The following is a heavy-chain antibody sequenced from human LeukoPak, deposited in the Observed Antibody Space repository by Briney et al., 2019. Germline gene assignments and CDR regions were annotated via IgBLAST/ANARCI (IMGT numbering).Heavy chain of an antibody. Sequence: GGSLRLSCVASGFAVSSNYMSWVRQAPGKGLEWVSVFYSGGSTYYADSVKGRFTISRDNSKNTLYLQMNSLRAEDTAVYYCAGAYYDILTDYYLNFDYWGQGTLVTVSS. CDR2: FYSGGST. V-gene: IGHV3-53*01. CDR3: AGAYYDILTDYYLNFDY. J-gene: IGHJ4*02. D-gene: IGHD3-9*01. CDR1: GFAVSSNY.